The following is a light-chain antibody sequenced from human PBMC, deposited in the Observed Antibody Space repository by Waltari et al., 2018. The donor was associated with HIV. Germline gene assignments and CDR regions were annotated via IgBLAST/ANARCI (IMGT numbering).Light chain of an antibody. CDR2: GAS. J-gene: IGKJ4*01. CDR1: PSISTN. CDR3: QQYSKWPPLT. Sequence: ILMTQYPLTLSVSPGARASLSCRASPSISTNLAWYQHTPCHAPRLLINGASTRATGVPARFSGSGAGTEFTLTISSLQSEDFAVDYCQQYSKWPPLTFGGGTKVEIK. V-gene: IGKV3-15*01.